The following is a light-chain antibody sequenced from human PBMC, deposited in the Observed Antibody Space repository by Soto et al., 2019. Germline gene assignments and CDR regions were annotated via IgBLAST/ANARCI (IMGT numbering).Light chain of an antibody. CDR1: QSISSW. V-gene: IGKV1-5*01. CDR3: QQYNSYYT. J-gene: IGKJ2*01. Sequence: DIHMTQSPSTLSASVGDRVTITCRASQSISSWLAWYQRKPAKAPKLLIYDASSLESGVPSRFSGSGSGTQFPLPISSLQPDDFATYSCQQYNSYYTFGQGTKVDI. CDR2: DAS.